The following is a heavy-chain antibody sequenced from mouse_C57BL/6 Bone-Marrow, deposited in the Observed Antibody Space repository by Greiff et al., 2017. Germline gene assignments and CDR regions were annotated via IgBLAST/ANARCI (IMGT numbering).Heavy chain of an antibody. CDR3: TRGAWVRFAY. J-gene: IGHJ3*01. CDR1: GYTFTDYE. Sequence: QVQLQQSGAELVRPGASVTLSCKASGYTFTDYEMHWVKQTPVHGLEWIGAIDPETGGTAYNQKFKGKAILTADKSSSTAYMELRCLTSEDSAVYYCTRGAWVRFAYWGQGTLVTVSA. D-gene: IGHD4-1*01. CDR2: IDPETGGT. V-gene: IGHV1-15*01.